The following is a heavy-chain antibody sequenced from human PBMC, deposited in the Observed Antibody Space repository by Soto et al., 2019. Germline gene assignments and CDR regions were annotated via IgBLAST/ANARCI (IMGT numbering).Heavy chain of an antibody. CDR2: IGADNGDT. D-gene: IGHD2-15*01. Sequence: QVQLVQSGAEVKKPGASVKVSCKASGYTFSTYGFSWVRQAPGQGLEWMGWIGADNGDTNYAQNFQGRVTMTTDTSTTTSYMELRSLTSDDTAVYFCAIYWKGAEGFDPWGQGSLVTVSS. J-gene: IGHJ5*02. CDR3: AIYWKGAEGFDP. CDR1: GYTFSTYG. V-gene: IGHV1-18*01.